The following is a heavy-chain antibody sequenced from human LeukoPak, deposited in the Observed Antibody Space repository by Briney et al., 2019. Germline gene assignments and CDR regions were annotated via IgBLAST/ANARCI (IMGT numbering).Heavy chain of an antibody. CDR1: GGSISSSSYY. CDR2: IYYSGST. J-gene: IGHJ3*02. CDR3: ARSPNAFDI. V-gene: IGHV4-39*07. Sequence: SETLSLTCTVSGGSISSSSYYWGWIRQPPGKGLEWIGSIYYSGSTYYNPSLKSRVTISVDTSKNQFSLKLSSVTAADTAVYYCARSPNAFDIWGQGTMVTVSS.